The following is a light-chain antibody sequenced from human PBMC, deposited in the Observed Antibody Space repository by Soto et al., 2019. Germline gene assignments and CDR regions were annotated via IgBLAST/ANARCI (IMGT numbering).Light chain of an antibody. Sequence: DIQMTQSPYSLAASVGDRVAITCRASQSISNYLNWYQQKPGKAPKLLIYAASSLQSGVPSRFSGSGSGTDFTLTISSLQSDDFATYYCLQYNGYYRTFGQGNKVDIK. CDR1: QSISNY. CDR2: AAS. CDR3: LQYNGYYRT. V-gene: IGKV1-39*01. J-gene: IGKJ1*01.